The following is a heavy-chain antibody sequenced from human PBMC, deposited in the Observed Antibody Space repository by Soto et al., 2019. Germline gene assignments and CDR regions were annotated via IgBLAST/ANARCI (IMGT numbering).Heavy chain of an antibody. CDR1: GFTFSDYY. D-gene: IGHD6-6*01. V-gene: IGHV3-11*06. Sequence: GGSLRLSCAASGFTFSDYYMSWIRQAPGKGLEWVSYISSSSSYTNYADSVKGRVTISRDNAKNSLYLQMNSRRAEDTAVYYCASQLAYDAFDIWGHGTMVTVSS. CDR2: ISSSSSYT. CDR3: ASQLAYDAFDI. J-gene: IGHJ3*02.